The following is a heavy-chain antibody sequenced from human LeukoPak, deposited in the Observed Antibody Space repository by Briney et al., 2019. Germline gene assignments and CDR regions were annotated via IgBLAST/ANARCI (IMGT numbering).Heavy chain of an antibody. CDR2: IYHSGST. V-gene: IGHV4-30-2*01. CDR3: ARDSTYCSGGSCYGDAFDI. D-gene: IGHD2-15*01. CDR1: GGSISSGGYS. J-gene: IGHJ3*02. Sequence: PSETLSLTCAVSGGSISSGGYSWSWIRQPPGKGLEWIGYIYHSGSTYYNPSLKSRVTISVDRSKNQFSLKLSSVTAADTAVYYCARDSTYCSGGSCYGDAFDIWGQGTVVTVSS.